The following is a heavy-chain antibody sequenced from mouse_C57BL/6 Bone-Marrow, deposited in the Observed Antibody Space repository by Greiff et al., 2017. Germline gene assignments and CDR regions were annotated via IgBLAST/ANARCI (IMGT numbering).Heavy chain of an antibody. CDR3: ARLDDGYYTWFAY. Sequence: VQWVESGPELVKPGASVKISCKASGYAFSSSWMNWVKQRPGKGLEWIGRIYPGDGDTNYNGKFKGKATLTADKSSSTAYMQLSSLTSEDSAVYCCARLDDGYYTWFAYWGQGTLVTVSA. CDR2: IYPGDGDT. D-gene: IGHD2-3*01. CDR1: GYAFSSSW. J-gene: IGHJ3*01. V-gene: IGHV1-82*01.